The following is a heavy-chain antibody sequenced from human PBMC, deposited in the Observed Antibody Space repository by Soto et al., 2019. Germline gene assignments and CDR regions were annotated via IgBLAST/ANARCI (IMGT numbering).Heavy chain of an antibody. CDR3: ARFETYGRW. D-gene: IGHD4-17*01. CDR1: GFTFSSYF. J-gene: IGHJ4*02. V-gene: IGHV3-7*01. CDR2: IKEDGSEK. Sequence: EVQLVESGGGLVQPGGSLRLSCAASGFTFSSYFMSWVRQAPGKGLEWVANIKEDGSEKHYVDSVKGRFTLSRDNAKNSLYLQMNSLRAEDTAVYYCARFETYGRWWGQGTLVTVSS.